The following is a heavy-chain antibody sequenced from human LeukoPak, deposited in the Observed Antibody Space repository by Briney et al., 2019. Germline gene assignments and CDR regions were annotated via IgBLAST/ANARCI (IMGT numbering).Heavy chain of an antibody. CDR3: AKGYGDTYYYYYYMDV. CDR1: GFIFSNYA. J-gene: IGHJ6*03. V-gene: IGHV3-23*01. D-gene: IGHD4-17*01. CDR2: ISGSGGST. Sequence: GGSLRLSCAASGFIFSNYAMSWVRQAPGKGLQWVSAISGSGGSTYYADSVKGRFTISRDNSKNTLYLQMNSLRAEDTAVYYCAKGYGDTYYYYYYMDVWGKGTTVTISS.